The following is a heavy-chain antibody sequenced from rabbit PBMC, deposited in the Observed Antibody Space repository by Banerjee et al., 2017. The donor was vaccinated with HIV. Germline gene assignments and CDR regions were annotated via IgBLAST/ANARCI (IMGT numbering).Heavy chain of an antibody. Sequence: QSLEESGGDLVKPGASLTLTCTASGFDFSSYGISWVRQAPGKGLEWIACIYAGSSGNTCYASWAKGRFTISKTSSTTVTLQMTSLTVADTATYFCARDLGGASDLWGPGTLVTVS. CDR1: GFDFSSYG. CDR2: IYAGSSGNT. V-gene: IGHV1S40*01. CDR3: ARDLGGASDL. D-gene: IGHD1-1*01. J-gene: IGHJ6*01.